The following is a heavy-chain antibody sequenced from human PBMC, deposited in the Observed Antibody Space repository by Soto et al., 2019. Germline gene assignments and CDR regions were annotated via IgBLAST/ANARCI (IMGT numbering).Heavy chain of an antibody. Sequence: PGGSLRLSCAASGFTFSSYSMNWVRQAPGKGLEWVSSISSSSSYIYYADSVKGRFTISRDNAKNSLYLQMNSLRAEDTAVYYCARDQYYYDSSGSATQPAESAFDIWGQRTMVTVSS. CDR3: ARDQYYYDSSGSATQPAESAFDI. CDR1: GFTFSSYS. CDR2: ISSSSSYI. D-gene: IGHD3-22*01. V-gene: IGHV3-21*01. J-gene: IGHJ3*02.